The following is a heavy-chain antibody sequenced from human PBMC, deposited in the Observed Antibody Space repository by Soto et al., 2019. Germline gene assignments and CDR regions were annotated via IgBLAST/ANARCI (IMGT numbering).Heavy chain of an antibody. J-gene: IGHJ6*02. CDR3: ARVGAAYGMDV. V-gene: IGHV4-34*01. CDR2: INHSGST. CDR1: AGSFSGYY. Sequence: SETLSLTCAVYAGSFSGYYWSWIRQPPGKGLEWTGEINHSGSTNYNPSLKSRVTISVDTSKNQFSLKLSAVTAAVTAVYYCARVGAAYGMDVWGQGTTVTVSS.